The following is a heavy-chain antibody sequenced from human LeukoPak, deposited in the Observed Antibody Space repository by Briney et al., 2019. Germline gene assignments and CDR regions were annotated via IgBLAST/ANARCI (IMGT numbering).Heavy chain of an antibody. CDR3: TREVEGYSYASGRFLHFDP. V-gene: IGHV4-34*11. CDR1: GGSFSGYY. D-gene: IGHD3-10*01. Sequence: PSETLSLTCAVYGGSFSGYYWSWIRQPPGKGLEWIGSIYYSGSTYNNRSLKRRLTISIDTSKNQFSLRLSSVTAADTAVYYRTREVEGYSYASGRFLHFDPWGQGTLVTVSS. CDR2: IYYSGST. J-gene: IGHJ5*02.